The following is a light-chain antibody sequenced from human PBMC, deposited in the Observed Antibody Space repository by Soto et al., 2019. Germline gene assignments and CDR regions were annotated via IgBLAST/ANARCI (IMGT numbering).Light chain of an antibody. J-gene: IGKJ2*01. CDR1: QSIINY. CDR3: QQSYSAPYT. V-gene: IGKV1-39*01. CDR2: GAS. Sequence: IQMTQSPSSLSASIGDRVSITCRASQSIINYLNWYQQKAGEAPKILMYGASNLQKGVPSRFSGSGSGTDFTLTISSLQPEDFATYYCQQSYSAPYTFGQGTKLE.